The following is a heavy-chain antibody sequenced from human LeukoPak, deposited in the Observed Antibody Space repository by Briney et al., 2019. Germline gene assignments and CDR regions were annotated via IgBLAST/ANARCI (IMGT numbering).Heavy chain of an antibody. J-gene: IGHJ4*02. CDR3: ARVDILTGYYYFDY. CDR1: GGSISTFY. V-gene: IGHV4-59*01. Sequence: SETLSLTCTVSGGSISTFYWSWIRQRPGKGLEWIGYIYYSGSTNYNPSLKSRVTISVDTSKNQFSLKLSSVTAADTAVYYCARVDILTGYYYFDYWGQGTLVTVSS. CDR2: IYYSGST. D-gene: IGHD3-9*01.